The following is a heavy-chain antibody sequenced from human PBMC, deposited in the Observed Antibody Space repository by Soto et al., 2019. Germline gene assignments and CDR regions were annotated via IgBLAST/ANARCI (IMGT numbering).Heavy chain of an antibody. J-gene: IGHJ3*02. Sequence: TSETLSLTCTVSGGSISSYYWSWIRQPPGKGLEWIGYIYYSGSTNYNPSLKSRVTISVDTSKNQFSLKLSSVTAADTAVYYCARGQSSGWQNDAFDIWGQGTMVTVSS. V-gene: IGHV4-59*01. CDR3: ARGQSSGWQNDAFDI. CDR1: GGSISSYY. D-gene: IGHD6-19*01. CDR2: IYYSGST.